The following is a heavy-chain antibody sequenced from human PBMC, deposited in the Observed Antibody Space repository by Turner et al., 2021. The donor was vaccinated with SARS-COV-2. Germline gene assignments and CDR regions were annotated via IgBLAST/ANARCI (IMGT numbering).Heavy chain of an antibody. CDR3: ARRGRASRFSFYY. CDR2: IHYIGTT. V-gene: IGHV4-39*01. Sequence: QLQLQESGPGLVKPSETLSLTCTVSGGSVSSSDHYWDWIRQPPGKGLDWIGSIHYIGTTYYNPSLKSRVTISVDTSKNQFSLNLTSVTAADTAVYFCARRGRASRFSFYYWGQGRLLTVSS. D-gene: IGHD1-26*01. J-gene: IGHJ4*02. CDR1: GGSVSSSDHY.